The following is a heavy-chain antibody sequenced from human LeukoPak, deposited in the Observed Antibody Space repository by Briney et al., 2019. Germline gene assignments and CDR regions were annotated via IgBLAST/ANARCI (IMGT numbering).Heavy chain of an antibody. Sequence: PQTLSLTCTVSGGSISSGGSYWSWIRQHPGKGLEWIGYIYYSGSTYYNPSLKSRVTISVDTSKNQFSLKLSSVTAADTAVYYCAREGTSPNEYYYDSSGRAPNYYFDYWGQGTLVTVSS. V-gene: IGHV4-31*03. CDR3: AREGTSPNEYYYDSSGRAPNYYFDY. D-gene: IGHD3-22*01. J-gene: IGHJ4*02. CDR1: GGSISSGGSY. CDR2: IYYSGST.